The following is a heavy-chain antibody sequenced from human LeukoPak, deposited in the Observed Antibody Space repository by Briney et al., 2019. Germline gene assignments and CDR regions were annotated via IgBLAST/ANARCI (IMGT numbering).Heavy chain of an antibody. J-gene: IGHJ4*03. Sequence: SETLSLTCTVSGGSISNYYWSWIRQPPGKGLECIGYFYHSGSTNYNPSLKSRVTISVDTSKNQFSLKLSSVTAADTAVYYCARGAYYYDSSGYRSFDYWGQGTLVTVSS. CDR1: GGSISNYY. CDR2: FYHSGST. CDR3: ARGAYYYDSSGYRSFDY. V-gene: IGHV4-59*01. D-gene: IGHD3-22*01.